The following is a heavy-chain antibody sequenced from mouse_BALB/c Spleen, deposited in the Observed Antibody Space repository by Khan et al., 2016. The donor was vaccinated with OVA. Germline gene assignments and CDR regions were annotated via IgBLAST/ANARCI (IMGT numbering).Heavy chain of an antibody. CDR3: VRRRDGYFDY. V-gene: IGHV8-12*01. J-gene: IGHJ2*01. Sequence: QVQLKESGPGILQPSQTLSLTFSFSGFSLSSLGMGVCWIRQPSGKDLQWLAHIYWDDENPYNPSLRSRLTIPKDSSRNRGCITNTSVDTADTGTNYGVRRRDGYFDYWGQGTTLTVSA. CDR2: IYWDDEN. D-gene: IGHD3-3*01. CDR1: GFSLSSLGMG.